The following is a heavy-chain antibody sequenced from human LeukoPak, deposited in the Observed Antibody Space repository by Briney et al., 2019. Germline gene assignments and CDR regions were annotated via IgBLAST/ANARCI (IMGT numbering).Heavy chain of an antibody. CDR2: IYTSGST. CDR1: GGSISSYY. J-gene: IGHJ6*03. Sequence: SETLSLTCTVSGGSISSYYWSWIRQPAGKGLEWVGRIYTSGSTNYNPSLKSRVTISVDTSKNQFSLQLSSVTAADTAVYYCARVSWFPGTSYYYMDVWGKGTTVTVSS. D-gene: IGHD1-1*01. V-gene: IGHV4-4*07. CDR3: ARVSWFPGTSYYYMDV.